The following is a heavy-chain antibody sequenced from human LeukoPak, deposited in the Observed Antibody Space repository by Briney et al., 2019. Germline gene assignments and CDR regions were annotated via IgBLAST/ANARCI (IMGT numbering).Heavy chain of an antibody. Sequence: AASVKVSCKTSGYRFIGYYMYWVRQAPGQGLEWMGWINPNSGDPYYDHKFRGRVTMTRDTSSSTVYMELNSLRSDDTAVYFCARDLVRDYDYWSGYLAFWGQGTLLTVSS. CDR2: INPNSGDP. CDR1: GYRFIGYY. D-gene: IGHD3-3*01. J-gene: IGHJ4*02. CDR3: ARDLVRDYDYWSGYLAF. V-gene: IGHV1-2*02.